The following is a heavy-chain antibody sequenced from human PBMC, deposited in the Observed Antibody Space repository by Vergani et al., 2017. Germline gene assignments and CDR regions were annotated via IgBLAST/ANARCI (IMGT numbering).Heavy chain of an antibody. Sequence: QVQLVQSGAEVKKPGSSVKVSCQASGGTFSSYAISWVRQAPGQGLEWMGRIIPIFGTANYEQKFQGIVTITADESTSTAYMELSSLRSEDTAVYYCARDRKGVGPVYGMDVWGQGTTVTVSS. CDR1: GGTFSSYA. J-gene: IGHJ6*02. V-gene: IGHV1-69*13. D-gene: IGHD3-3*01. CDR2: IIPIFGTA. CDR3: ARDRKGVGPVYGMDV.